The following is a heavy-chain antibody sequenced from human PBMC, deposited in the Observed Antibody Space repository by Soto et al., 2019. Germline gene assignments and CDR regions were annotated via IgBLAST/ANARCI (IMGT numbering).Heavy chain of an antibody. CDR2: IRSKAYGGTT. J-gene: IGHJ3*02. D-gene: IGHD3-10*01. V-gene: IGHV3-49*03. CDR3: TRARITMVRGVIIVLDAFDI. Sequence: GGSLRLSCTASGFTFGDYAMSWFRQAPGKGLEWVGFIRSKAYGGTTEYAASVKGRFTISRDDSKSIAYLQMNSLKTEDTAVYYCTRARITMVRGVIIVLDAFDIWGQGTMVTVSS. CDR1: GFTFGDYA.